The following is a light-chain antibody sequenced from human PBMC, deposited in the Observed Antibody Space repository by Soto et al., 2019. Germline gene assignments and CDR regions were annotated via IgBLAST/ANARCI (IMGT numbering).Light chain of an antibody. CDR1: QSVSSDY. V-gene: IGKV3-20*01. J-gene: IGKJ2*01. Sequence: EIVLTQSPGTLSLSPGERATLSCRASQSVSSDYLAWYQQKPGQAPRLLIYGSSSRATGIPDRFSGSGSGTDFTLTISGLEPEDFAVYYCQQYRNSFYTFGQGTKLEIK. CDR2: GSS. CDR3: QQYRNSFYT.